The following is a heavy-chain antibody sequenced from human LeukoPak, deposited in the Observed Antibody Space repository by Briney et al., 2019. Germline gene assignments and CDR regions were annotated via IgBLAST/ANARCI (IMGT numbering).Heavy chain of an antibody. CDR3: ARDARQLIT. CDR2: ISITSGFT. Sequence: PGGSLRLACSASGFTNSDYNMTWSRQAPGKGLEWVSYISITSGFTKYADSVEGRFTISRDNAKNSLYLQMNSLRVEDTAVYYCARDARQLITWGQGTLVTVSS. J-gene: IGHJ5*02. V-gene: IGHV3-11*06. CDR1: GFTNSDYN. D-gene: IGHD6-13*01.